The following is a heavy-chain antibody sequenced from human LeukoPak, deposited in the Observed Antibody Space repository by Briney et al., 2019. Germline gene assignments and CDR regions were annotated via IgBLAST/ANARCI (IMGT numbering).Heavy chain of an antibody. Sequence: SETLSLTCTVSGGSISSYYWSWIRQPPGKGLDWLGYTHHSGATSYNPSLKSRSTMSLDTSNNQFSLKLSSVTAADTAVYYCARSSGHSYGDFDYWGQGNLVTVSS. V-gene: IGHV4-59*01. CDR1: GGSISSYY. CDR3: ARSSGHSYGDFDY. D-gene: IGHD5-18*01. CDR2: THHSGAT. J-gene: IGHJ4*02.